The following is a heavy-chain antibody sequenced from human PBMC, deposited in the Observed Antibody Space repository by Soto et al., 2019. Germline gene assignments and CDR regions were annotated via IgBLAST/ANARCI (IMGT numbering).Heavy chain of an antibody. D-gene: IGHD2-15*01. V-gene: IGHV1-69*08. Sequence: QVQLVQSGAEVKKPGSSVKVSCKASGGTLSSYTFSWVRQATGQGLEWMGRVIPNLGVTNYAKKFQGRFTIVVDTSTSTAYMELNSLIYEDTAVYYCARDKGYCSDTSCPDFDYLVQGTLVTVSS. CDR3: ARDKGYCSDTSCPDFDY. CDR2: VIPNLGVT. CDR1: GGTLSSYT. J-gene: IGHJ4*02.